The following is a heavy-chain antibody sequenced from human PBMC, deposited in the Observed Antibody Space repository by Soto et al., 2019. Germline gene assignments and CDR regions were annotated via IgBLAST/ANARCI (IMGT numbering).Heavy chain of an antibody. D-gene: IGHD2-8*02. Sequence: SETLSLTSPFYGCPFSGYYWTGIRQPPWTGLEWIGEINHSGSTNYNPSLKSRVTISVDTSKNQFSLKLTSVTAADTAVYYCARDKITGLFDYWGQGTLVTVS. V-gene: IGHV4-34*01. CDR3: ARDKITGLFDY. CDR1: GCPFSGYY. J-gene: IGHJ4*02. CDR2: INHSGST.